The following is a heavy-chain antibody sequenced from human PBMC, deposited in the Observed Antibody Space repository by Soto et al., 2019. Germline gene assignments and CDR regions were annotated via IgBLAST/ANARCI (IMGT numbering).Heavy chain of an antibody. CDR1: GYTFTTYD. V-gene: IGHV1-69*13. Sequence: SVKVYCKASGYTFTTYDISWVRQAPGQGLEWMGGIIPIFGTANYAQKFQGRVTITADESTSTAYMELSSLRSEDTAVYYCASRYCSGGSCYDDYWGQGTLVTVS. CDR2: IIPIFGTA. D-gene: IGHD2-15*01. CDR3: ASRYCSGGSCYDDY. J-gene: IGHJ4*02.